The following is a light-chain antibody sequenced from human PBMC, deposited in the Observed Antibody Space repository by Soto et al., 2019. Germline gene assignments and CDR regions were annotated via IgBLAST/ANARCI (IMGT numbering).Light chain of an antibody. V-gene: IGKV4-1*01. CDR3: QQYYRTPIT. J-gene: IGKJ5*01. Sequence: DIVMTQSPDSLAVSLGERATINCTSSHSVLYSSSNTNYLAWYQQKPGQPPKLLIYWASTRKSGVPDRFSGGGSGTNFTLTVSSLQAEDVAVYFCQQYYRTPITCGRGTGMEIK. CDR1: HSVLYSSSNTNY. CDR2: WAS.